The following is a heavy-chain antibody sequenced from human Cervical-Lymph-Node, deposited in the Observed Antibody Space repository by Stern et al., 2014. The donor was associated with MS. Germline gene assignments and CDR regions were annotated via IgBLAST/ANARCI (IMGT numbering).Heavy chain of an antibody. V-gene: IGHV3-66*02. D-gene: IGHD3-22*01. CDR2: IYTGGRT. CDR1: GFTVSSFH. CDR3: ARVQNFYDSSGFDP. J-gene: IGHJ4*02. Sequence: VQLLESGGDLVQPGGSLRLSCAASGFTVSSFHMSWVRQAPGKGLEWISVIYTGGRTCYADSVKGRFTISRDNSKNTLYLQMSSLRAEDTATYYCARVQNFYDSSGFDPWGPGTLVTVSS.